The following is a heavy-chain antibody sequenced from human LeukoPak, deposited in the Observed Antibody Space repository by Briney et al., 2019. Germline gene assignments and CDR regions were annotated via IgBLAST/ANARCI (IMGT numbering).Heavy chain of an antibody. Sequence: GGSLRLSCAASGFTFSNYAMSWVRQAPGKGLVWVSTISGSGGDTYYADSVKGRFTISRDHSKNTLYLQMNSLRAEDTAVYYCAKDLPFYYDSTGYYSYYFDFWGQGTLVIVSS. CDR1: GFTFSNYA. CDR2: ISGSGGDT. D-gene: IGHD3-22*01. CDR3: AKDLPFYYDSTGYYSYYFDF. J-gene: IGHJ4*02. V-gene: IGHV3-23*01.